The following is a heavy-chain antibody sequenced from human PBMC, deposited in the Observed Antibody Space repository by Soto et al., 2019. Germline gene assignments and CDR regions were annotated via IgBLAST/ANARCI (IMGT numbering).Heavy chain of an antibody. J-gene: IGHJ4*02. V-gene: IGHV4-59*01. CDR2: LYYGRSA. Sequence: QVQLQESGPGLVKPSETLSLTCAVSGDSISSYYCMWIRQPPGKGLESIGYLYYGRSANYNPSLKSRVTLSVDTSTNQCALTLSSMTPADTAVYYCALRSMAVVPEYWGQRTLVNVSS. D-gene: IGHD3-22*01. CDR1: GDSISSYY. CDR3: ALRSMAVVPEY.